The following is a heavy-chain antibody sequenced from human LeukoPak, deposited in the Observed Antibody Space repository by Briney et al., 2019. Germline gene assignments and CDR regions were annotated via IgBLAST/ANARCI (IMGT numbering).Heavy chain of an antibody. V-gene: IGHV4-59*08. D-gene: IGHD5-12*01. CDR1: GGSISSYY. J-gene: IGHJ4*02. CDR2: IYYSGST. Sequence: SETLSLTCTVSGGSISSYYWSWIRQPPGKGLEWIGYIYYSGSTNYNPSLKSRVTISVDTSKNQFSLKLSSVTAADTAVYYCARGYSGYDSTLAFDYWGQGTLVTVSS. CDR3: ARGYSGYDSTLAFDY.